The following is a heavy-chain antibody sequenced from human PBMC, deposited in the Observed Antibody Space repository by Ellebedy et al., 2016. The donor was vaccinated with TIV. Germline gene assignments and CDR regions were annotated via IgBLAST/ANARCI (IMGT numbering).Heavy chain of an antibody. J-gene: IGHJ4*02. CDR3: AKDPITPASFVYFDY. CDR1: GFTFSSYA. CDR2: ISGSADSI. V-gene: IGHV3-23*01. Sequence: PGGSLRLSCAASGFTFSSYAMSWVRQAPGKGLEWVSTISGSADSIYYADSGKGRFTISRDSSGNTLYLQMNSLRAEDTAIYYCAKDPITPASFVYFDYWGQGTLVTVSS. D-gene: IGHD1-20*01.